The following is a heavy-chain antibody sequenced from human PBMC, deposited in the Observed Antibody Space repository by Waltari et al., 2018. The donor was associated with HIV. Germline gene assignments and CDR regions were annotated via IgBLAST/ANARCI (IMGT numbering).Heavy chain of an antibody. CDR1: AFTSRGPA. D-gene: IGHD4-17*01. CDR3: TTYGDFALSN. CDR2: IRSKTNNYAT. J-gene: IGHJ4*02. Sequence: EVQRVGSGGGLVQPGGSLKLSCPASAFTSRGPAMYWVRQASGKGLEWLGKIRSKTNNYATAYTASVKGRFTISRDDSKNTAYLQMNSLKIEDTAMYYCTTYGDFALSNWGQGTLVTVSS. V-gene: IGHV3-73*02.